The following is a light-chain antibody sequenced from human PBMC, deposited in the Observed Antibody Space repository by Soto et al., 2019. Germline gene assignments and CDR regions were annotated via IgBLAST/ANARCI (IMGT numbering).Light chain of an antibody. Sequence: QSALTQPASVSGSPGQSITVSCTGTSSDVGGYNYVSWYQQHPGKAPKLIIYEVINRPSGISNRFSGSKSGNTASLTISGRQAEDEADYYCSSFTSRAGVVFGGGTQLTVL. CDR1: SSDVGGYNY. V-gene: IGLV2-14*01. CDR2: EVI. CDR3: SSFTSRAGVV. J-gene: IGLJ2*01.